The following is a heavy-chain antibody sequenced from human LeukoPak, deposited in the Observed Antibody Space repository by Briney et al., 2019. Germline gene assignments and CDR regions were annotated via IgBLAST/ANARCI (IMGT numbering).Heavy chain of an antibody. V-gene: IGHV3-74*01. CDR1: GFTFSTYW. CDR3: ARDTDTVTTILDY. D-gene: IGHD4-17*01. CDR2: INSDGSST. Sequence: GGSLRLSCSASGFTFSTYWMHWVRQAPGKGLVWVSRINSDGSSTSYADSVKGRFTISRDNAKNTLYLQMNSLRAEDTAVYYCARDTDTVTTILDYWGQGTLVTVSS. J-gene: IGHJ4*02.